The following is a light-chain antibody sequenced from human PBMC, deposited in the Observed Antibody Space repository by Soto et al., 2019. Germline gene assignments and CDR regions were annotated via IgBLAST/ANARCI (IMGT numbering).Light chain of an antibody. CDR3: QSYDSSLSGSYV. CDR1: SSNIGAGYD. CDR2: GNS. Sequence: QSALTQPPSVSGAPGQRVTISCTGSSSNIGAGYDVHWYQQLPGTAPKLLIYGNSNRPSGVPDRFSGSKSGTSASLAITRLQAEDEADYYCQSYDSSLSGSYVFGTGTKVTVL. J-gene: IGLJ1*01. V-gene: IGLV1-40*01.